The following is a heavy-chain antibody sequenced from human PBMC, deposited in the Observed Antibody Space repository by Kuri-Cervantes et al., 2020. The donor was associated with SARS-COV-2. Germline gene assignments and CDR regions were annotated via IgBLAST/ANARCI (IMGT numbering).Heavy chain of an antibody. CDR3: AGSTPFRRLAVISQGGAFDI. V-gene: IGHV1-2*04. CDR1: GYTFTDYY. J-gene: IGHJ3*02. CDR2: INPNSGGT. Sequence: ASVKVSCKASGYTFTDYYMHWVRQAPGQGLEWMGWINPNSGGTNYAQKFQGWVTMTRDTSISTVYMELSRLRSDDTAVYYCAGSTPFRRLAVISQGGAFDIWGQGTMVTVSS. D-gene: IGHD3-22*01.